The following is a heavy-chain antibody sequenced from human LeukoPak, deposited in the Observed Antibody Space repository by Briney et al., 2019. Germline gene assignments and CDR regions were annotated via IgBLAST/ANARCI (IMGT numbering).Heavy chain of an antibody. CDR3: AKDTGGSGAYFYAMDV. CDR2: INWNSDTK. D-gene: IGHD2-15*01. V-gene: IGHV3-9*01. Sequence: GRSLRLSCVGSGFAFHNYAMHWVRRPPGKGLEWVSAINWNSDTKAYADSVKGRFTISRDRARNSLYLQMDSLRPEDTALYYCAKDTGGSGAYFYAMDVWGQGTSVTVSS. J-gene: IGHJ6*02. CDR1: GFAFHNYA.